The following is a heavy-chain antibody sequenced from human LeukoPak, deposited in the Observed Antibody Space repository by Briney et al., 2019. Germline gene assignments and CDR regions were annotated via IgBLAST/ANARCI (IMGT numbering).Heavy chain of an antibody. CDR3: ARELLGYCSSTSCHTADWFDP. D-gene: IGHD2-2*01. CDR1: GHSISSSYY. V-gene: IGHV4-38-2*02. J-gene: IGHJ5*02. CDR2: IFHSGST. Sequence: PSETLSLTCAVSGHSISSSYYWGWIRQPPGKGLEWIGSIFHSGSTYYSRSLKSRVTISVDKSRNQFSLRVDSVTAADTAVYYCARELLGYCSSTSCHTADWFDPWGQGTLVTVSS.